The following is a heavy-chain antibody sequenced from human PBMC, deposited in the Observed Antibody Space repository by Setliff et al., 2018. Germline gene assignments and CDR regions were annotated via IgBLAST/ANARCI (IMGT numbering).Heavy chain of an antibody. J-gene: IGHJ5*02. V-gene: IGHV4-39*01. CDR2: IYFTGNT. CDR1: GGSVRTSSYY. CDR3: ARHGRFYDFTDYFPNWFDP. D-gene: IGHD3-22*01. Sequence: SETLSLTCTVSGGSVRTSSYYWGWIRQSPGKGLEWIGSIYFTGNTYYSPSLKSRVTISADRSKNQFSLKLTSLTATDTAIYYCARHGRFYDFTDYFPNWFDPWGQGTLVTVSS.